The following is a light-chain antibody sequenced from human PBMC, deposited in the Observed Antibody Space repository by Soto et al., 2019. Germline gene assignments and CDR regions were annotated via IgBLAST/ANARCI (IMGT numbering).Light chain of an antibody. CDR1: QGIRND. CDR3: FQDYNYPRT. CDR2: ATS. J-gene: IGKJ1*01. Sequence: AIQMTQSPSSLSASVGDRVTITCRASQGIRNDLGWYQQRPGKAPKLLIFATSSLQSEVPSRFSGSGSGTDFTLTISSLQPEDFATYYCFQDYNYPRTFGQGTKVDIK. V-gene: IGKV1-6*01.